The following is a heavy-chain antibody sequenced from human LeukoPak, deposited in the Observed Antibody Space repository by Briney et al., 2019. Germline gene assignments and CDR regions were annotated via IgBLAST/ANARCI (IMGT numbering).Heavy chain of an antibody. CDR3: ARGVDLRAAPYDY. J-gene: IGHJ4*02. CDR2: ISSGSGTV. Sequence: GGSLRLSCAASGFTFSTYSMNWVRQAPGKGLEWVSYISSGSGTVRYADSVKGRFTISRDNAKNSLYLHMSSLRDEDTALYYCARGVDLRAAPYDYWGQGTLVTVSS. D-gene: IGHD3/OR15-3a*01. CDR1: GFTFSTYS. V-gene: IGHV3-48*02.